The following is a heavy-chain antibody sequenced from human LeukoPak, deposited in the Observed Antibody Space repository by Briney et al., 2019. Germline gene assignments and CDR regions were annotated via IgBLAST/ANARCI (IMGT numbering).Heavy chain of an antibody. CDR2: IDNRGIS. D-gene: IGHD3-9*01. CDR3: ARVRLVGYDILTGYYSFDY. V-gene: IGHV4-61*10. J-gene: IGHJ4*02. CDR1: GASIRGDSYH. Sequence: SETLSLTCTVSGASIRGDSYHWTWIRQPAGKGLEWVGRIDNRGISNYNPSLKSRVTISLDTSKNQFSLKLSSVTAADTAVYYCARVRLVGYDILTGYYSFDYWGQGTLVTVSS.